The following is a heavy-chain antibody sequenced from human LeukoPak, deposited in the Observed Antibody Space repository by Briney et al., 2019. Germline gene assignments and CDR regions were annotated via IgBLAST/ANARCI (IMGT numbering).Heavy chain of an antibody. CDR1: GGSISSGSYY. CDR3: ARGYSYGYTFDH. D-gene: IGHD5-18*01. Sequence: PSQTLSLTCTVSGGSISSGSYYWSWIRQPAGKGLEWIGRIYTSGSTNYNPSLKSRVTISVDTSKNQFSLKLNSVTAADTAVYYCARGYSYGYTFDHWGQGTLVTVSS. CDR2: IYTSGST. J-gene: IGHJ4*02. V-gene: IGHV4-61*02.